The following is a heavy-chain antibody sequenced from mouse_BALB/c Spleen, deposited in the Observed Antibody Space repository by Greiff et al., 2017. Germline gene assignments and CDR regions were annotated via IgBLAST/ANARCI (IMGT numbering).Heavy chain of an antibody. J-gene: IGHJ3*01. V-gene: IGHV5-4*02. D-gene: IGHD2-2*01. CDR2: ISDGGSYT. Sequence: DVKLVESGGGLVKPGGSLKLSCAASGFTFSDYYMYWVRQTPEKRLEWVATISDGGSYTYYPDSVKGRFTISRDNAKNNLYLQMSSLKSEDTAMYYCARVGFFAYWGQGTLVTVSA. CDR1: GFTFSDYY. CDR3: ARVGFFAY.